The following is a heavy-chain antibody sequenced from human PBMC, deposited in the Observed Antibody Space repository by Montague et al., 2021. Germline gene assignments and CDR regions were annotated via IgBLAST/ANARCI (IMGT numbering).Heavy chain of an antibody. J-gene: IGHJ6*03. CDR2: VSHGGRT. V-gene: IGHV4-38-2*02. Sequence: SETLSLTCTVSRSLINSDYYWGWIRQPPGKGLEWMGSVSHGGRTXYNPSPKSRVTISVDTSNNPFSLKLSSVTAADTAMYYCARERDRYYYMDIWGKGTTITFSS. CDR3: ARERDRYYYMDI. CDR1: RSLINSDYY.